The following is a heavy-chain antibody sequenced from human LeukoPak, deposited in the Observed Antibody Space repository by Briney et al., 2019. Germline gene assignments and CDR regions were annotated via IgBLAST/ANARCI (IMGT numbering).Heavy chain of an antibody. CDR1: GGSISGSSYY. CDR2: IYYSGST. CDR3: ARGAVGVLWFGEYFDY. Sequence: PSETLSLTCTVSGGSISGSSYYWGWIRQPPGKGLEWIGSIYYSGSTYYNPSLKSRVTISVDTSKNQFSLKLSSVTAADTAVYYCARGAVGVLWFGEYFDYWGQGTLVTVSS. D-gene: IGHD3-10*01. V-gene: IGHV4-39*07. J-gene: IGHJ4*02.